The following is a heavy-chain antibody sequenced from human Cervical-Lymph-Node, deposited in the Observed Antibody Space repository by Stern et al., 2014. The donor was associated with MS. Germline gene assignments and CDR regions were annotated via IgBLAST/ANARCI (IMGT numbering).Heavy chain of an antibody. V-gene: IGHV5-51*01. CDR1: GYNFTDYW. D-gene: IGHD6-19*01. CDR2: IFPGASDS. Sequence: VQLVQSGAEVRKPGQSLTISCNISGYNFTDYWIAWVRQMPGKGLEWMGAIFPGASDSRYSPSFQGHVTISVDTSINTAYLQWSDLRASDTAMYYCARPHSPGWSYYFDFWGQGTLVAVSS. J-gene: IGHJ4*02. CDR3: ARPHSPGWSYYFDF.